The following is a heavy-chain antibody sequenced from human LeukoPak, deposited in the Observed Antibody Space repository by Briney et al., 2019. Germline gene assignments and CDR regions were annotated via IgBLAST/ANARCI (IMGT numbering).Heavy chain of an antibody. V-gene: IGHV1-46*01. CDR1: GYTFTSYY. Sequence: ASVKISCNASGYTFTSYYIHWVRQAPGQGLEWMGIINPSGGSASYAQKFQGRVTMTRDTSTSTVYMELSSLRSEDTAVYYCARYGSGSYFDYWGQGTLVTVSS. CDR3: ARYGSGSYFDY. CDR2: INPSGGSA. J-gene: IGHJ4*02. D-gene: IGHD3-10*01.